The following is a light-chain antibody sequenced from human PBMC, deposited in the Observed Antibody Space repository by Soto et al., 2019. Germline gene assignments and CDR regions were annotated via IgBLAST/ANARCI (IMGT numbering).Light chain of an antibody. J-gene: IGKJ1*01. CDR2: KAS. CDR1: QSISSW. Sequence: DIKMTQSPSTLSASVGDRVTITCRASQSISSWLAWYQQKPGKAPKLLIYKASSLESGVPSRFSGSGSGTEFTLTISSLQPDDFATYYCQQYNSYSVTFGQGTMVDIK. CDR3: QQYNSYSVT. V-gene: IGKV1-5*03.